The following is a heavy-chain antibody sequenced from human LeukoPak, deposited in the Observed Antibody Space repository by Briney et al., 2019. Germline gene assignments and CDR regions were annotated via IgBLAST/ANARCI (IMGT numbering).Heavy chain of an antibody. CDR2: INHSGST. CDR3: ARGVRITMVRGYYFDY. J-gene: IGHJ4*02. D-gene: IGHD3-10*01. V-gene: IGHV4-39*07. CDR1: GGSISSSSYY. Sequence: SETLSLTCTVSGGSISSSSYYWGWIRRPPGKGLEWIGEINHSGSTNYNPSLKSRVTISVDTSKNQFSLKLSSVTAADTAVYYCARGVRITMVRGYYFDYWGQGTLVTVSS.